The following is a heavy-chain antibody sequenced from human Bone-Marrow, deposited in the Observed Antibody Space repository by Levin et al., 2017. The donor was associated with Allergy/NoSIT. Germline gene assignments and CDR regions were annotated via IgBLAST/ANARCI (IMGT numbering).Heavy chain of an antibody. CDR2: MYPNSDNA. D-gene: IGHD5-12*01. J-gene: IGHJ4*02. CDR3: ARGELGSGYLFDY. V-gene: IGHV1-8*01. Sequence: ASVKVSCKTSGYTFTSFDINWVRQATGQWLEWMGWMYPNSDNAGYAQKFQGRVTMTRNTSISTAYMELSSLRSEDTAIYYCARGELGSGYLFDYWGQGTLVTVSS. CDR1: GYTFTSFD.